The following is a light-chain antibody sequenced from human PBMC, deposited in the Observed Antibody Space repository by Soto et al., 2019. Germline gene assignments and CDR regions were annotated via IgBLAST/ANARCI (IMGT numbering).Light chain of an antibody. J-gene: IGKJ1*01. CDR2: AAS. CDR1: QGISSY. Sequence: AIRMTQEASSLSAYTRDRLSITDLASQGISSYLAWYQQKPGKAPKLLIYAASTLQSGVPSRFSGSGSGTDFTLTICCLQSEDFATYYCQPYNIYPLTFGQGTKVDI. V-gene: IGKV1-8*01. CDR3: QPYNIYPLT.